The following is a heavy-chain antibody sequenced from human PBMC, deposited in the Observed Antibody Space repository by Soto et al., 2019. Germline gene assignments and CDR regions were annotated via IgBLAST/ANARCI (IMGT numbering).Heavy chain of an antibody. CDR3: ARIKWGLNYYNGMDV. D-gene: IGHD1-26*01. Sequence: QVQLVQSGAEVKKSGASVKVSCKPSGYSFSDYFIQWVRQAPGQGLEWVAWINPKTAATNYAKKFQGRVSLTWDTSSTTAYMGLTRLRPDDTAVYYCARIKWGLNYYNGMDVWGQGTTVIVSS. V-gene: IGHV1-2*02. J-gene: IGHJ6*02. CDR2: INPKTAAT. CDR1: GYSFSDYF.